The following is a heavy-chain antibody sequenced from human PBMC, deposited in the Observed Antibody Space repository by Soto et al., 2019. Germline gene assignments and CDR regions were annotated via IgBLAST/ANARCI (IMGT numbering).Heavy chain of an antibody. J-gene: IGHJ4*02. CDR1: GYTFTSYD. D-gene: IGHD4-17*01. CDR2: TNPKSGNT. CDR3: ARTDGDLVY. V-gene: IGHV1-8*01. Sequence: QVQLVQSGAEVKKPGASVKVSCKASGYTFTSYDINWVRQATGQGLEWMGWTNPKSGNTGYAQKFQGRVTMTRDSSISTAYMELNNLRSEDTAMYYCARTDGDLVYWGQGTLVAVSS.